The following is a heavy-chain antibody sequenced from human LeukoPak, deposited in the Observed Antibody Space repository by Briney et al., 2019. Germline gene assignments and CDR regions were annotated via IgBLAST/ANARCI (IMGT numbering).Heavy chain of an antibody. J-gene: IGHJ4*02. D-gene: IGHD4-23*01. CDR2: INPNSGAT. CDR3: ARDASFGGNSFSDS. V-gene: IGHV1-2*02. Sequence: ASVKVSCKASGYIFTGYRMHWVRQAPGQGLEWMGWINPNSGATNYAQKFQGRVTMTRDTSISTAYMDLSRLRSDDTAVYYCARDASFGGNSFSDSWGQGTLVTVSS. CDR1: GYIFTGYR.